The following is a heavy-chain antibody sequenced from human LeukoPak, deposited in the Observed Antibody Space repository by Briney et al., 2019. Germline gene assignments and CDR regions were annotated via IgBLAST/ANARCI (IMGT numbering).Heavy chain of an antibody. V-gene: IGHV1-18*01. Sequence: ASVKVSCKASGYTFTNYGISWVRQAPGQGLEWMGWISAYNGNTNYAQKLQGRVTMTSDTSTSTAYVELRSLRSDDTAVYYCARATDCSGGSCLAALLPWDQGTLVTVSS. J-gene: IGHJ5*02. D-gene: IGHD2-15*01. CDR2: ISAYNGNT. CDR1: GYTFTNYG. CDR3: ARATDCSGGSCLAALLP.